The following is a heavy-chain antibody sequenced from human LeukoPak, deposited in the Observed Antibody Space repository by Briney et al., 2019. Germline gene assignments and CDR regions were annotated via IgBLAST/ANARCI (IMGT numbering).Heavy chain of an antibody. Sequence: SETLSLTCTVSGVSISSSYWSWIRQPPGKGLEWIGYIFYSGSTNYNPSLKSRVTISIDTSKNQFSLKLSSVTAADTAVYYCVRGAGEIPNFDYWGQGTLVTVSS. J-gene: IGHJ4*02. CDR3: VRGAGEIPNFDY. CDR1: GVSISSSY. CDR2: IFYSGST. D-gene: IGHD3-10*01. V-gene: IGHV4-59*01.